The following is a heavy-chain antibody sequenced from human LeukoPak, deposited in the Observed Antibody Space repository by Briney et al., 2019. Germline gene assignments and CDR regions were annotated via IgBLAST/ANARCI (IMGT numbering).Heavy chain of an antibody. D-gene: IGHD1-26*01. CDR3: ARGVGSAFDY. CDR2: SNANNGDT. Sequence: ASVKVSCKASGYTFTGYYIHWVRQAPGQGLEWMGWSNANNGDTSYAQKFQGRVTMTTDTSTSTAYMELRSLRSDDTAMYYCARGVGSAFDYWGQGTLVTVSS. V-gene: IGHV1-18*04. J-gene: IGHJ4*02. CDR1: GYTFTGYY.